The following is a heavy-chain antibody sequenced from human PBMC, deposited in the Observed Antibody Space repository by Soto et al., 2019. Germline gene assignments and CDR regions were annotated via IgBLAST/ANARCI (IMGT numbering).Heavy chain of an antibody. J-gene: IGHJ4*02. D-gene: IGHD3-22*01. CDR1: GYTLTRYS. Sequence: QVQLVQSGAEEMKPGASVKVSVKASGYTLTRYSIHWVRQAPGQRLEWMGWINAGNGNTKFSQKFQGRVTITKDTSASTAYRELRGLRSEDTAVYYCAILGTYYFDNSDNYFDFWGQGTLVTVSS. CDR3: AILGTYYFDNSDNYFDF. CDR2: INAGNGNT. V-gene: IGHV1-3*05.